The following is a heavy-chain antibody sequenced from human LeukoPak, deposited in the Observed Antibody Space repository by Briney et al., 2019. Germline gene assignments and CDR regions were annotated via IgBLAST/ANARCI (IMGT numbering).Heavy chain of an antibody. Sequence: ASVKVSCKASGYTFTSYDINWVRQATGQGLEWMGWMNPNSGNTGYAQKFQGRVTMTRDTSISTAYMELSSLRSEDTAVYYCAGGPHDNGAAGTYWYYYYMDVFGKGTTVTVSS. CDR3: AGGPHDNGAAGTYWYYYYMDV. CDR2: MNPNSGNT. D-gene: IGHD6-13*01. J-gene: IGHJ6*03. CDR1: GYTFTSYD. V-gene: IGHV1-8*01.